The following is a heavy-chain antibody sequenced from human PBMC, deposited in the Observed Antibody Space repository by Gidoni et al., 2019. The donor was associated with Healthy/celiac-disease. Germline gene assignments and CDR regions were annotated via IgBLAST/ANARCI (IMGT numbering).Heavy chain of an antibody. CDR2: INHSGST. V-gene: IGHV4-34*01. CDR1: GGSFSGYY. Sequence: QVQLQQWGAGLLKPSETLSLTCAVYGGSFSGYYWSWIRQPPGKGLEWIGEINHSGSTNYNPSLKSRVTISVDTSKNQFSLKLSSVTAADTAVYYCARGQERGRFGYWGQGTLVTVSS. CDR3: ARGQERGRFGY. J-gene: IGHJ4*02.